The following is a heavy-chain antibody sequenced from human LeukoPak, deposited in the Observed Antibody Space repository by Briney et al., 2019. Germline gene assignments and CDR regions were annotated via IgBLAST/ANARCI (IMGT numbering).Heavy chain of an antibody. D-gene: IGHD5-18*01. CDR3: ARGRGYNYGPIDY. CDR1: GFTVSSNY. J-gene: IGHJ4*02. CDR2: IYSGGNT. V-gene: IGHV3-66*01. Sequence: GGSLRLSCAASGFTVSSNYMSWVRQAPGKGLERVSIIYSGGNTYYVDSVKGRFTISRDNTENTLYLQMNSLRGDDTAVYYCARGRGYNYGPIDYWGQGTLVTVSS.